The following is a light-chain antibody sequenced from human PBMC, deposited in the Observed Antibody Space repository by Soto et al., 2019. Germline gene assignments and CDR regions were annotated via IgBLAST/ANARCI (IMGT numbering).Light chain of an antibody. V-gene: IGKV1D-8*01. CDR3: QQYSSLAWM. CDR2: PAS. J-gene: IGKJ1*01. CDR1: QGLSSY. Sequence: VIWMTQSPYLLSASTGDRATISCRMSQGLSSYLASYQQKPGKAPELLIYPASTLQSVVPSRFSGSGSGTDFTRTISCLQDADFATYYCQQYSSLAWMFGQGDKLES.